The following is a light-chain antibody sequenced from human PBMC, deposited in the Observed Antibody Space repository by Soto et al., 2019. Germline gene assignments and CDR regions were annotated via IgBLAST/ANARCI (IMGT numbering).Light chain of an antibody. CDR3: QQRSNWPPYP. Sequence: EIVLTQSPATLSFSPGERATLSCRASQSVSSYLAWYQQKPGQAPRLLIYDASNRATGLPARLSGSGSGTDFTLTISSLEPEDCAVYYCQQRSNWPPYPFGQGTKLEI. V-gene: IGKV3-11*01. CDR1: QSVSSY. CDR2: DAS. J-gene: IGKJ2*01.